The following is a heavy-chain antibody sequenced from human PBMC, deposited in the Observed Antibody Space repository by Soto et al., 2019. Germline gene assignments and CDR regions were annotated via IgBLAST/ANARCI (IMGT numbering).Heavy chain of an antibody. J-gene: IGHJ6*02. CDR1: GFTISGHW. CDR2: IKGDGSEI. V-gene: IGHV3-74*01. Sequence: GGSLRLSCAASGFTISGHWMHWVRRTPANGLVWVSRIKGDGSEINYADSVRGRFTISRDNAKNTLYLQMNSLRAEDTAVYYCARELATGALPPSSLMDVWGQGTTVTASS. D-gene: IGHD6-6*01. CDR3: ARELATGALPPSSLMDV.